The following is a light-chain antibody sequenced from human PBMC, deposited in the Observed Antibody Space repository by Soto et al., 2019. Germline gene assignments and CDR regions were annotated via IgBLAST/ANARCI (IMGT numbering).Light chain of an antibody. V-gene: IGKV3-11*01. CDR3: HQRQSWPRT. CDR1: QYINTR. J-gene: IGKJ1*01. Sequence: EIVLTQSPATLSSFPGDRVTLSCRASQYINTRLAWYQHRPGQAPRLLIYQTSIRAAGIPARFSASGTGTDFTLTTSDVQPEDVAAYYCHQRQSWPRTFGQGTKVDIK. CDR2: QTS.